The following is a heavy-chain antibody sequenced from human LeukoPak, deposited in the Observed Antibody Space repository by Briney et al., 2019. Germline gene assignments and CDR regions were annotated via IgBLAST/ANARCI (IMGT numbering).Heavy chain of an antibody. CDR2: IYWDDDK. J-gene: IGHJ4*02. D-gene: IGHD1-14*01. CDR1: GFSLSTSGVG. V-gene: IGHV2-5*02. CDR3: AHRRSGYNWNHGDFDY. Sequence: SGPTLVQPTQTLTLTCTFSGFSLSTSGVGVGWIRQPPEKAPEWLAVIYWDDDKRYSPYLKSRLTITKVTSKNQVVLIMTNMDPVGTATYYCAHRRSGYNWNHGDFDYWGQGSLVTVSS.